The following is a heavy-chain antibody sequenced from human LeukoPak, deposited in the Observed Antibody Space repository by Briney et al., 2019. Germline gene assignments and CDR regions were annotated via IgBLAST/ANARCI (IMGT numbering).Heavy chain of an antibody. CDR2: IISSGSTL. CDR3: ARDGSGYGHDAFDI. J-gene: IGHJ3*02. Sequence: GGSLRLSCAASGFTFSNYEVNWVRQAPGKGLEWVSYIISSGSTLYYANSVKGRFTISRNNAKNSLYLQMNSLRAEDTAVYYCARDGSGYGHDAFDIWGQGTMVTVSS. D-gene: IGHD5-12*01. V-gene: IGHV3-48*03. CDR1: GFTFSNYE.